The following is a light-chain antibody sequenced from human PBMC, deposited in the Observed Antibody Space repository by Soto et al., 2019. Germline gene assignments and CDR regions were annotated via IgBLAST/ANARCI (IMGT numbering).Light chain of an antibody. V-gene: IGKV1-33*01. CDR1: QDISNY. CDR3: QQVKTYPRT. J-gene: IGKJ4*01. Sequence: DMQMTQSPSSLSASVGDRVTITCQASQDISNYLNWYQHKPGKAPRLLIYGASNLETGVPSRFSGRKSGTQFTLTIDSLQPEDFATYYCQQVKTYPRTFGGGTKVDIK. CDR2: GAS.